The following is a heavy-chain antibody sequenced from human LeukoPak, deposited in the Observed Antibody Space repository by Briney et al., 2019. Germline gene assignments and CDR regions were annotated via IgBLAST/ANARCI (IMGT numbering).Heavy chain of an antibody. J-gene: IGHJ4*02. CDR3: ARERAVAVSYYFDY. CDR1: GGSISSSNW. D-gene: IGHD6-19*01. Sequence: SETLSLTCAVSGGSISSSNWWSWVRQPPGKGLEWIGEIYHSGSTNYNPSLKSRVTISVDKSKNQFSLKLSSVTAADTAVYYCARERAVAVSYYFDYWGQGTLVTVSS. CDR2: IYHSGST. V-gene: IGHV4-4*02.